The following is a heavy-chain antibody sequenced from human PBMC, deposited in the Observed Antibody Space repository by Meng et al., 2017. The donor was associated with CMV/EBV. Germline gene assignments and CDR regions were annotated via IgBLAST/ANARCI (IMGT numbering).Heavy chain of an antibody. J-gene: IGHJ6*02. D-gene: IGHD1-26*01. Sequence: SETLSLTCTVSGGSISSSSYYWGWIRQPPGKGLEWIGSIYYSGSTYYNPSLKSRVTISVDTSKNQFSLKLSSVTAADTAVYYCARASDCGKYYCSYGLDVWGQGTTVTVSS. CDR1: GGSISSSSYY. CDR2: IYYSGST. V-gene: IGHV4-39*07. CDR3: ARASDCGKYYCSYGLDV.